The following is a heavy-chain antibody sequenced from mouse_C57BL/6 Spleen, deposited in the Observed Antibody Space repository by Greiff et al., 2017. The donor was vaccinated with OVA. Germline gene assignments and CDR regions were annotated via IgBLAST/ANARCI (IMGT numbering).Heavy chain of an antibody. CDR2: IYPGDGDP. D-gene: IGHD2-4*01. Sequence: QVQLQQSGAELVKPGASVKISCKASGYAFSSYWMNWVKQRPGKGLEWIGQIYPGDGDPNYNGKFKGKAPLTADKSSSTAYMQLSSLTSEDSAVYFCARGTIYYDYDVAYWGQGTLVTVSA. J-gene: IGHJ3*01. V-gene: IGHV1-80*01. CDR1: GYAFSSYW. CDR3: ARGTIYYDYDVAY.